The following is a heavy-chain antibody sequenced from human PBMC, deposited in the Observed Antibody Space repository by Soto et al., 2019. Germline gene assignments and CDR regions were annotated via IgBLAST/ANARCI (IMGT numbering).Heavy chain of an antibody. Sequence: QVQLQESGPGLVKPSQTLSLSCTVSGSSINSGDYYWSWIRQPPGKCLEWIGYIYYTGNTVFNPSLKSRVSISVDTPKNQFSLRLTSVTAADTAVYYCISLPDGYTSGLDYWGPGTLVTVSS. CDR1: GSSINSGDYY. CDR2: IYYTGNT. J-gene: IGHJ4*02. D-gene: IGHD5-12*01. CDR3: ISLPDGYTSGLDY. V-gene: IGHV4-30-4*01.